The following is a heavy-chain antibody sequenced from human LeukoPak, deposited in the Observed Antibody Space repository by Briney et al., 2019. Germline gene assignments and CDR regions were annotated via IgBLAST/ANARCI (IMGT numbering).Heavy chain of an antibody. CDR2: IYPGDSDT. CDR3: ARRLRFAEGAYFDY. Sequence: GESLKISCKASGYSFSGYWIGWVRQMPGKGLEWVGIIYPGDSDTAYSPSFQGQVTISADKSISTAYLQWSSLKASDTGIYYCARRLRFAEGAYFDYWGQGTLVTVSS. D-gene: IGHD3-16*01. CDR1: GYSFSGYW. J-gene: IGHJ4*02. V-gene: IGHV5-51*01.